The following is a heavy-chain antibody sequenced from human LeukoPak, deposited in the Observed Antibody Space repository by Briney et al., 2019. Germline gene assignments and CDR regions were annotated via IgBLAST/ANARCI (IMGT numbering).Heavy chain of an antibody. CDR2: ISYDGSNK. V-gene: IGHV3-30-3*01. CDR3: ARDLISYPRDSSPLGY. CDR1: GFTFSNYW. Sequence: GGSLRLSCAASGFTFSNYWMSWVRQAPGKGLEWVAFISYDGSNKYYADSVKGRFTFSRDNSKNTLYLQMNSLRVEDTAVYYCARDLISYPRDSSPLGYWGQGTLVTVSS. D-gene: IGHD6-13*01. J-gene: IGHJ4*02.